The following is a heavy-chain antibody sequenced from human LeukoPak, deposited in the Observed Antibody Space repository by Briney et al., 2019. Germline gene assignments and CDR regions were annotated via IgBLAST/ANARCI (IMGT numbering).Heavy chain of an antibody. D-gene: IGHD1-26*01. CDR1: GXTFSSSG. J-gene: IGHJ4*02. Sequence: GGSLRLSCAASGXTFSSSGMHWVRQAPGKGLEWVEVIWSDGSAQYYADSVEGRFIISRDNSRNMLYLQMNSLTAEDTAVYYCARDLGGSPFDYWGQGTLVTVSS. V-gene: IGHV3-33*01. CDR2: IWSDGSAQ. CDR3: ARDLGGSPFDY.